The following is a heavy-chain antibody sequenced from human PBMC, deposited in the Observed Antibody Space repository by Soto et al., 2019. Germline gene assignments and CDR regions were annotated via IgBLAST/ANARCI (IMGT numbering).Heavy chain of an antibody. J-gene: IGHJ6*02. V-gene: IGHV5-10-1*01. CDR2: IDPSDSYT. Sequence: PGESLKISCKGSGYSFTSYWISWVRQMPGKGLEWMGRIDPSDSYTNYSPSFQGHATISADKSISTAYLQWSSLKASDTAMYYCATSYFSGSYRDYYYGMDVWGQGTTVTVSS. D-gene: IGHD1-26*01. CDR3: ATSYFSGSYRDYYYGMDV. CDR1: GYSFTSYW.